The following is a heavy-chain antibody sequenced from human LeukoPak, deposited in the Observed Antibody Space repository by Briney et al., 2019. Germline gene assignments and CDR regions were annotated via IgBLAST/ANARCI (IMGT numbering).Heavy chain of an antibody. CDR3: ARSGSITMVRGVISYFDY. D-gene: IGHD3-10*01. CDR1: GFTFSSYG. CDR2: IWYDGSNK. Sequence: PGGSLRLSCAASGFTFSSYGMHWVRQAPGKGLEWVAVIWYDGSNKYYADSVKGQFTISRDNSKNTLYLQMNSLRAEDTAVYYCARSGSITMVRGVISYFDYWGQGTLVTVSS. V-gene: IGHV3-33*01. J-gene: IGHJ4*02.